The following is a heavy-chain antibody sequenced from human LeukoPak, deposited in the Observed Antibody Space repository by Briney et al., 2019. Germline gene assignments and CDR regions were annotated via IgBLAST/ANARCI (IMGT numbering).Heavy chain of an antibody. CDR1: GGSISSGGYY. Sequence: PSETLSLTCTVSGGSISSGGYYWSWIRQPPGKGLEWIGYIYHSGSTYYNPSLKSRVTISVDRSKNQFSLKLSSVTAADTAVYYCARGDYDFWSGYRGRAFDIWGQGTMVTFSS. CDR3: ARGDYDFWSGYRGRAFDI. CDR2: IYHSGST. J-gene: IGHJ3*02. D-gene: IGHD3-3*01. V-gene: IGHV4-30-2*01.